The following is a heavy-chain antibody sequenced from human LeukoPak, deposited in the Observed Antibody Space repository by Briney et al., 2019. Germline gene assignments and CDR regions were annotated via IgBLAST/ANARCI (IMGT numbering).Heavy chain of an antibody. CDR1: GYSISSGHY. V-gene: IGHV4-38-2*02. J-gene: IGHJ4*02. CDR2: MFHSGST. Sequence: SETLSLTCTVSGYSISSGHYWAWIRQSPEKGLEWIASMFHSGSTYYNPSLKSRVTTSADTSKNEFSLKLSSVTAADTAVYYCARAGANLGDYDYWGQGTLVTVSS. CDR3: ARAGANLGDYDY. D-gene: IGHD4-17*01.